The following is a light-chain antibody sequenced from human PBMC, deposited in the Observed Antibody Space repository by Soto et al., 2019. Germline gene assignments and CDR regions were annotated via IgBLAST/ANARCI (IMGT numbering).Light chain of an antibody. Sequence: DIQMTQSPSSLSASVGDRVTITCQANQDISNYLNWYQQKPGKAPRLLIFDAFSLETGVPPRFSGSGSGTDFTFTISSLQPEDIATYYCQQYENLPITVGQGTRLEIK. J-gene: IGKJ5*01. V-gene: IGKV1-33*01. CDR2: DAF. CDR3: QQYENLPIT. CDR1: QDISNY.